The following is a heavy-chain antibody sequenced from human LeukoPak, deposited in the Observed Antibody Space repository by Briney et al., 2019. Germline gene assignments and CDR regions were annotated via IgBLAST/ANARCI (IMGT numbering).Heavy chain of an antibody. Sequence: SVKVSCKAPGGTFSSYAISWVRQAPGQGLEWMGGIIPIFGTANYAQKFQGRVTITADESTSTAYMELSSLRSEDTAVYYCAREWGYDFWSGYYTNAFDIWGQGTMVTVSS. CDR3: AREWGYDFWSGYYTNAFDI. V-gene: IGHV1-69*01. J-gene: IGHJ3*02. D-gene: IGHD3-3*01. CDR2: IIPIFGTA. CDR1: GGTFSSYA.